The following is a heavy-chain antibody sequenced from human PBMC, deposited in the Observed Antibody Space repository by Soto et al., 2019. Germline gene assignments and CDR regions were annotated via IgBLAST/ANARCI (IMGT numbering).Heavy chain of an antibody. CDR1: GGSFSGYY. D-gene: IGHD6-19*01. Sequence: SETLSLTCAVYGGSFSGYYWSWIRQPPGKGLEWIGEINHSGSTNYNPSLKSRVTISVDTSKNQFSLKLRSVTAADAAVYYCARIDGSGWFFDYWGQGTLVTV. CDR3: ARIDGSGWFFDY. V-gene: IGHV4-34*01. J-gene: IGHJ4*02. CDR2: INHSGST.